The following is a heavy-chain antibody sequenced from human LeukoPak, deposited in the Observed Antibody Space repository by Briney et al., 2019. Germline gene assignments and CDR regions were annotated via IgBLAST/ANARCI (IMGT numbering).Heavy chain of an antibody. CDR3: AGDRATSYFDY. CDR2: IWYGGSNK. J-gene: IGHJ4*02. V-gene: IGHV3-33*01. D-gene: IGHD1-26*01. CDR1: GFPFRSHG. Sequence: GGSLRLSCAASGFPFRSHGMHWARQAPGKGLEWVAFIWYGGSNKYYTDSVKGRFTISRDNSKNTPYLQMNSLRAEDTAVYYCAGDRATSYFDYWGQGALVTISS.